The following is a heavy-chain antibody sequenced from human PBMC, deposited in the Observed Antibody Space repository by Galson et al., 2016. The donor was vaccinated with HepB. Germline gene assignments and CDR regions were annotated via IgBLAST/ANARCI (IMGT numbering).Heavy chain of an antibody. Sequence: SLRLSCAASGFTFSSYWMHWVRQAPGKGLVWVSRINSDGSSTSYADSVKGRFTISRDNAKNSLFLQLNSLRPEDTAVYFCVRNSAAVGHWGQGTLVTVSS. CDR1: GFTFSSYW. D-gene: IGHD4-23*01. CDR3: VRNSAAVGH. J-gene: IGHJ4*02. CDR2: INSDGSST. V-gene: IGHV3-74*01.